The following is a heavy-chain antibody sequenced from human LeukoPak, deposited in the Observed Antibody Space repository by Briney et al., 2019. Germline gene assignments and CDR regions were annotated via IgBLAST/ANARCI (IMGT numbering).Heavy chain of an antibody. Sequence: ASVKVSCKASGYTFTGYHMHWVRQAPGQGLEWMGRINPNSGGTNYAQKFQGRVTMTRDTSISTAYMELSRLRSDDTAVYYCARAGSGSYYDAFDIWGQGTMVTVSS. V-gene: IGHV1-2*06. CDR1: GYTFTGYH. D-gene: IGHD1-26*01. CDR2: INPNSGGT. J-gene: IGHJ3*02. CDR3: ARAGSGSYYDAFDI.